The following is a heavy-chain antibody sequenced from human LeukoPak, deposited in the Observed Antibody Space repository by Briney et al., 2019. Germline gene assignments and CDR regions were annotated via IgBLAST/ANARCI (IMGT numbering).Heavy chain of an antibody. J-gene: IGHJ3*02. D-gene: IGHD4-23*01. CDR2: IRYDGSNK. CDR1: GFTFSSYG. V-gene: IGHV3-30*02. CDR3: AKDDYGGNSGAFDI. Sequence: PGGSLRLSCAASGFTFSSYGMHWVRQAPGKGLEWVAFIRYDGSNKYYADSVKGRFTNSRDNSKNTLYLQMNSLRAEDTAVYYCAKDDYGGNSGAFDIWGQGTMVTVSS.